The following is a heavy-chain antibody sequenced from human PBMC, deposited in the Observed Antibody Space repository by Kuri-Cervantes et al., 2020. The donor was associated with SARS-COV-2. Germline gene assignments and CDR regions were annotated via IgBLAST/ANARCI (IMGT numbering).Heavy chain of an antibody. CDR1: GFTFSSYW. CDR3: ARDQGWLDPWWFDP. V-gene: IGHV3-7*01. J-gene: IGHJ5*02. CDR2: VKQDGSEK. Sequence: GESLKISCAASGFTFSSYWMSWVRQAPGKGLEWVANVKQDGSEKYYVDSVKGRFTISRDNAKNSLHLQMNSLRAEDTAVYYCARDQGWLDPWWFDPWGQGTLVTVSS. D-gene: IGHD6-19*01.